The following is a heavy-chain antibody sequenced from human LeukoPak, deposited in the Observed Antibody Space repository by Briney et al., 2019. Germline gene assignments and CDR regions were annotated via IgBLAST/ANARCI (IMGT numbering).Heavy chain of an antibody. Sequence: SGPTLVNPTQTLTLTCTFSGFSLSTRGVGVGWIRQPPGKALEWLALIYWDDDKRHSPSLKSRLTITKDTSKNQVVLTMTNMDPVDTATYYCAHSRTGPYYYDSSGYFDYWGQGTLVTVSS. D-gene: IGHD3-22*01. CDR2: IYWDDDK. CDR3: AHSRTGPYYYDSSGYFDY. J-gene: IGHJ4*02. CDR1: GFSLSTRGVG. V-gene: IGHV2-5*02.